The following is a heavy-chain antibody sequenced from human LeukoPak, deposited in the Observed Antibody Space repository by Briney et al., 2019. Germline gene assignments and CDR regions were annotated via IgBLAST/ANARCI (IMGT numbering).Heavy chain of an antibody. D-gene: IGHD3-22*01. V-gene: IGHV3-7*03. Sequence: TGGSLRLSCAASGFTFSSYAMSWVRQTPGKGLEWVANIKQDGSEKYYVDSVKGRFTISRDNAKNSLYLQMNSLRAEDSAVYYCARVWVLYYPDAFDIWGQGTMVTVSS. CDR1: GFTFSSYA. J-gene: IGHJ3*02. CDR2: IKQDGSEK. CDR3: ARVWVLYYPDAFDI.